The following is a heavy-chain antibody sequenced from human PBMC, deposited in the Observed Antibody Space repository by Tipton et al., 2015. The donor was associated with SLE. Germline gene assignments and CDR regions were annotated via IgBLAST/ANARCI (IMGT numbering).Heavy chain of an antibody. J-gene: IGHJ4*02. CDR3: AGGGMADY. Sequence: GLVKPSETLSLTCTVSGGSISSSSYYWGWIRRPPGKGLEWFGKINHSGNTNYNPALKRRVTISVDTTKNQFSRKLSSVTAADTAVYYCAGGGMADYWGQGTLVTVSS. V-gene: IGHV4-39*07. CDR2: INHSGNT. CDR1: GGSISSSSYY. D-gene: IGHD6-13*01.